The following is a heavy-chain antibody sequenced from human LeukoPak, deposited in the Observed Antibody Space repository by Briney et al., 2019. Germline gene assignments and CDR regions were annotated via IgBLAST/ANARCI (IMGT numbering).Heavy chain of an antibody. D-gene: IGHD6-6*01. V-gene: IGHV4-34*01. J-gene: IGHJ5*02. CDR3: ARGTSSHSGWFDP. CDR2: INHSGGT. Sequence: PSETLSLTCAVYVGSFSGYYWSWIRQPPGKGLEWIGEINHSGGTNYNPSLKSRVTISVDTSKNQFSLKLSSVTAADTAVYCCARGTSSHSGWFDPWGQVTLVTVSS. CDR1: VGSFSGYY.